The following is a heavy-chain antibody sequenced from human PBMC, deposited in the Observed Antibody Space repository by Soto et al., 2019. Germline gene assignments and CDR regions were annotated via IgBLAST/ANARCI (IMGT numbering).Heavy chain of an antibody. CDR3: ALDTAFDY. V-gene: IGHV3-21*04. Sequence: GESLKIACAASGFTFSYYSLHWVRQAPGKGPEWVSSISGSSTYIYYADRVKGRFTISRDNAKNSLYLRMDSLRAEDTAVYYCALDTAFDYWGQGTLVTVSS. D-gene: IGHD5-18*01. J-gene: IGHJ4*02. CDR2: ISGSSTYI. CDR1: GFTFSYYS.